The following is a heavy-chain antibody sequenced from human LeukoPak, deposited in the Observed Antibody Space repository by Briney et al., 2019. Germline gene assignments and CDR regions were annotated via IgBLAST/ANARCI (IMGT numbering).Heavy chain of an antibody. V-gene: IGHV3-21*04. J-gene: IGHJ6*02. D-gene: IGHD6-13*01. Sequence: PGGSLRLSCAASGFTFSSYSMNWVRQAPGKGLEWVSSISSSNSYIYNADSVKGRFTISRDNAKNSLYLQMNSLRAEDTAVYYCASSSTYYYYGMDVWGQGTTVTVSS. CDR1: GFTFSSYS. CDR3: ASSSTYYYYGMDV. CDR2: ISSSNSYI.